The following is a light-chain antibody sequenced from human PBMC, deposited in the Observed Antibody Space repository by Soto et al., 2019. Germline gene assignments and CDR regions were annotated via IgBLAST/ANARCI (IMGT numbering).Light chain of an antibody. CDR2: GAY. V-gene: IGKV3-15*01. CDR1: QSVSSN. CDR3: QQYNNSPYT. J-gene: IGKJ2*01. Sequence: EIVMTQSPATLSVSPGERATLSCRASQSVSSNLAWYQQKPGQAPRLLISGAYTRATDIPARFSGSGSGAEFTLTISSLQSEDFAVYYCQQYNNSPYTFGQGTKLEIK.